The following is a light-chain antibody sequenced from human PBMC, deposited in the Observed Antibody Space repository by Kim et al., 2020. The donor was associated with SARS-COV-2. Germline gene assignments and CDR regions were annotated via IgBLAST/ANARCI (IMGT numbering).Light chain of an antibody. CDR3: CSYAGSSTVV. CDR1: SSDVGNYNF. J-gene: IGLJ2*01. V-gene: IGLV2-23*02. CDR2: EVS. Sequence: GQSITISCTGTSSDVGNYNFVSWYQQHPGQAPELMISEVSKRPSGVSNRFSGSKSGNTASLTISALQAEDEADYYCCSYAGSSTVVFGGGTKVTVL.